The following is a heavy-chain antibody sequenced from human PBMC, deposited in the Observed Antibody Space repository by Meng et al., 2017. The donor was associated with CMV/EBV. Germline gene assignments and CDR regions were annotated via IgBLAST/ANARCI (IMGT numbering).Heavy chain of an antibody. J-gene: IGHJ4*02. Sequence: SISSSSYYWGWIRQPPGKGLEWIGSIYYSRSTYYNPSLKSQVTISVDTSKNQFSLKLSSVTAADTAVYYCASGPYYDFWSGYYTFDYWGQGTLVTVSS. V-gene: IGHV4-39*07. CDR2: IYYSRST. CDR3: ASGPYYDFWSGYYTFDY. D-gene: IGHD3-3*01. CDR1: SISSSSYY.